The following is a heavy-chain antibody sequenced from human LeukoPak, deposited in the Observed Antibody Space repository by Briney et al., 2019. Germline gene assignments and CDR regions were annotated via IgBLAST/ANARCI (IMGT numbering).Heavy chain of an antibody. V-gene: IGHV3-13*01. CDR3: ARGRHSGSYDY. Sequence: GGSLRLSCAASGFTFSSYDMRWVRQATGKGLEWVSAIGTAGDTYYPGSVKGRFTISRENAKNSLYLQMNSLRAGDTAVYYCARGRHSGSYDYWGQGTLVTVSS. CDR1: GFTFSSYD. J-gene: IGHJ4*02. CDR2: IGTAGDT. D-gene: IGHD1-26*01.